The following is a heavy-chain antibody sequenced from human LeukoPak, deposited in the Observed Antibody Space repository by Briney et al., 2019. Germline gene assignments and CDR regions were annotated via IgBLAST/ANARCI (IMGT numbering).Heavy chain of an antibody. CDR3: AKTSSVAARGPFDI. CDR2: IYNTGTT. D-gene: IGHD6-6*01. CDR1: GYSISSGRF. V-gene: IGHV4-38-2*01. Sequence: SETLSLTCSVSGYSISSGRFWGWIRRPPGKGLEWLGSIYNTGTTYLSPSLKNRLTISVDTSRNQFSLKLTSMTAADTAMYYCAKTSSVAARGPFDIWGLETVVTVSP. J-gene: IGHJ3*02.